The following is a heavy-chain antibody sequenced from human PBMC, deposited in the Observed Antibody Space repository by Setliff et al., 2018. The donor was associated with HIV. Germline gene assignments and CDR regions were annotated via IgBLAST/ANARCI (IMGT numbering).Heavy chain of an antibody. CDR2: IYYSGTT. CDR3: ARGRHGLGLDV. D-gene: IGHD3-10*01. V-gene: IGHV4-61*08. J-gene: IGHJ4*02. CDR1: GDSVSNGGFF. Sequence: SETLSLTCTISGDSVSNGGFFWNWIRQPPGKGLEWIGNIYYSGTTKYNPSLKSRLTLSVDTSKNEFSLNLTSVTAADTAVYYCARGRHGLGLDVWGQGTLVTVSS.